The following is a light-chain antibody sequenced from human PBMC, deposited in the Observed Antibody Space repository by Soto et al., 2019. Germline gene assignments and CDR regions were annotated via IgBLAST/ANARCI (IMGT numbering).Light chain of an antibody. CDR2: GAF. CDR1: QTVRGEY. CDR3: QQYSASLRP. Sequence: ERVLTRSPGTLYLSKGERATVSCRASQTVRGEYLAWYQQKRGQPPRLLIYGAFNRAGGIPDRFSGSGSGTDFTLTISRLEPEDFAVYYCQQYSASLRPFGQVTMVDIK. V-gene: IGKV3-20*01. J-gene: IGKJ1*01.